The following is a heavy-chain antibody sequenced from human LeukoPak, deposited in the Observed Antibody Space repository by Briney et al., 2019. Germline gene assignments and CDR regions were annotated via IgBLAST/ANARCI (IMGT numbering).Heavy chain of an antibody. J-gene: IGHJ4*02. CDR2: IYYSGST. D-gene: IGHD2-8*01. CDR3: ARLIVGCTDGVCYKGHVY. CDR1: GGSISSYY. V-gene: IGHV4-59*12. Sequence: PSETLSLTCTVSGGSISSYYWSWIRQPPGKGLEWIGYIYYSGSTNYNPSLKSRVTMSVDTSKSQFSLRVSSVTAADTAVYYCARLIVGCTDGVCYKGHVYWGQGTLVTVSS.